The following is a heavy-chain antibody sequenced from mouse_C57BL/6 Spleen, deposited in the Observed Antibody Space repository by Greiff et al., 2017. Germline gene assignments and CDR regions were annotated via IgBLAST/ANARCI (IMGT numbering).Heavy chain of an antibody. Sequence: VQLQQPGAELVKPGASVKLSCTASGYTFTSYWMRWVKQRPGRGLEWIGRIDPNSGSPKYHERFKSKATLTVNKPSSTDYMRLSRLTSEDSAVYCSARGTWDFDYWGRGTTLTVSS. V-gene: IGHV1-72*01. D-gene: IGHD3-3*01. CDR3: ARGTWDFDY. CDR2: IDPNSGSP. CDR1: GYTFTSYW. J-gene: IGHJ2*01.